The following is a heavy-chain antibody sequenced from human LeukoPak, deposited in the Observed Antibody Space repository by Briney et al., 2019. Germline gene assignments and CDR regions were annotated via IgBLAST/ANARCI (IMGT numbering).Heavy chain of an antibody. Sequence: SETLSLTCTVSGGSINSFYWSWIRQPPGKGLEWIGDIYYSGSTNYNPSLKSRVTISVDTSKNQFSLKPSSVTAADTAVYYCARQRVVVVPAALDAFDIWGQGTMVTVSS. D-gene: IGHD2-2*01. V-gene: IGHV4-59*08. J-gene: IGHJ3*02. CDR3: ARQRVVVVPAALDAFDI. CDR1: GGSINSFY. CDR2: IYYSGST.